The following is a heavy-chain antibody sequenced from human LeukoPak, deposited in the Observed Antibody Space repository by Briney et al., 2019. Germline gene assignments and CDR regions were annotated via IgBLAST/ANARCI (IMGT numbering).Heavy chain of an antibody. Sequence: GGSLRLSCAAAGFTFNNYAMSWVRQAPGKGLKWVSGISSGGSTYYADSVNGRFTISRDKSKNTLYLQMNSLRAEDTAVYYCAKDTYSTSPYYFDYWGQGTLVTVSS. CDR3: AKDTYSTSPYYFDY. CDR1: GFTFNNYA. CDR2: ISSGGST. D-gene: IGHD1-26*01. J-gene: IGHJ4*02. V-gene: IGHV3-23*01.